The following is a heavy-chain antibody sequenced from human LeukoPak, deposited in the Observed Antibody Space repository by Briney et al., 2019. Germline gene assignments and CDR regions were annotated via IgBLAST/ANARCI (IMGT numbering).Heavy chain of an antibody. CDR1: GISVTTNY. D-gene: IGHD1-26*01. CDR3: ARGRQVGGFDY. Sequence: GGSLSVSCAGSGISVTTNYISWVRQAPGKGLEWVSVSYTVSSGGSVYYADSVMGRFTVSRDSSKNTLYLQMKNLRVEDTATYFCARGRQVGGFDYWGQGTLVTVSS. J-gene: IGHJ4*02. CDR2: SYTVSSGGSV. V-gene: IGHV3-53*01.